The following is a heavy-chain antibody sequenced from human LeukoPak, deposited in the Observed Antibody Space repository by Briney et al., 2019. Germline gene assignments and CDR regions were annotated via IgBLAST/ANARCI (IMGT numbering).Heavy chain of an antibody. J-gene: IGHJ4*02. CDR3: ASSRYFDWLLS. CDR2: IYTSGNT. Sequence: PSQTLSLTCTVSGGSISSGGYYWSWIRQPAGKGLEWIGRIYTSGNTNYNPSLKSRATISVDASKNQFSLELSSVTAADTAVYYCASSRYFDWLLSWGQGTLVTVSS. CDR1: GGSISSGGYY. V-gene: IGHV4-61*02. D-gene: IGHD3-9*01.